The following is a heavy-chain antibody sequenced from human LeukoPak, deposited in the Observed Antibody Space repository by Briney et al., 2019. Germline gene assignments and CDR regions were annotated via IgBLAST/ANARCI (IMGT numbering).Heavy chain of an antibody. CDR3: ARGPPTSRSGAHFDY. D-gene: IGHD5-12*01. CDR2: IQIDGTTK. V-gene: IGHV3-30*02. J-gene: IGHJ4*02. CDR1: GFTFSTYG. Sequence: GGSLRLSCATSGFTFSTYGMHWVRQAPGKGLDWVAFIQIDGTTKNYADSVRGRFTISRDNYKNTLYLQMNSLTTDDTAIYYCARGPPTSRSGAHFDYWGQGSLVTVSP.